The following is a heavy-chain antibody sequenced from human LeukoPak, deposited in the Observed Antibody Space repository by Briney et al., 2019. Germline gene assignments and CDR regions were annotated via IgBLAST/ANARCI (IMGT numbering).Heavy chain of an antibody. CDR3: AIIEVDGTPK. CDR1: GYTFTNYG. J-gene: IGHJ4*02. CDR2: ISAYSGNT. Sequence: ASVKVSCKASGYTFTNYGLSWVRQAPGQGLEWMGWISAYSGNTNHVQKFQGRVTLTTDTSTSTAYMELRSLRSDDTAVYYCAIIEVDGTPKWGQGTLVTVSS. V-gene: IGHV1-18*01. D-gene: IGHD1-1*01.